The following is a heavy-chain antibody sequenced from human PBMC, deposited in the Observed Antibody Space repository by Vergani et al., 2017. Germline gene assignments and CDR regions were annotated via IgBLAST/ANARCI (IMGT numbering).Heavy chain of an antibody. CDR2: INPNSGGT. CDR1: GYTFTSYG. V-gene: IGHV1-2*02. CDR3: ARGVGLEWPPVDY. Sequence: QVQLVQSGAEVKKPGASVKVSCKASGYTFTSYGISWVRQAPGQGLEWMGWINPNSGGTNYAQKFQGRVTMTRDTSISTAYMELSRLRSDDTAVYYCARGVGLEWPPVDYWGQGTLVTVSS. J-gene: IGHJ4*02. D-gene: IGHD3-3*01.